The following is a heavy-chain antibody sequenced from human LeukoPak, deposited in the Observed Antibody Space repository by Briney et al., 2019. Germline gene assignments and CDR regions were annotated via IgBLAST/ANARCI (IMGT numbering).Heavy chain of an antibody. V-gene: IGHV3-74*01. J-gene: IGHJ5*02. D-gene: IGHD2-2*01. CDR2: IDSDGSST. Sequence: GGSLRLSCPASGFTFSRYWMHWVRQAPGTGLVWVSRIDSDGSSTDYADSVKGRFTISRDNAKNTLYLQMNSLRADDTAVYYCSRGDCTSTTCHNWFDPWGQGTLVTVSS. CDR1: GFTFSRYW. CDR3: SRGDCTSTTCHNWFDP.